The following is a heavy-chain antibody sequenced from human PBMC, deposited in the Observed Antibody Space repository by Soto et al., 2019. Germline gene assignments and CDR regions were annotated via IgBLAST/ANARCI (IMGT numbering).Heavy chain of an antibody. V-gene: IGHV1-24*01. J-gene: IGHJ4*02. Sequence: QVQLVQSGAEVKKPGASVKVSCKVSGYTLTELSMHWVRQAPGKGLEWMGGFDPEDGETIYAQKFQGRVTMXEXXSTAQANMELSSLRSEDTAVDYCATESSGGPVGAYWGQGTLVTVSS. D-gene: IGHD6-19*01. CDR3: ATESSGGPVGAY. CDR2: FDPEDGET. CDR1: GYTLTELS.